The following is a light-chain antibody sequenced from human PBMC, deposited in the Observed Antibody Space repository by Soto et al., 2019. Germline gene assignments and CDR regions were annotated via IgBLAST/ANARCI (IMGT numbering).Light chain of an antibody. Sequence: NFMLTQPHSVAESPGKTVTISCTRSSGSVASNHVQWYQQRPGSAPTTLIYENNQRPSGVPYRFSGSVDSSSNSASLTISGLKTEDEADYYCQSYDSNNVVFGGGTKLTVL. CDR1: SGSVASNH. V-gene: IGLV6-57*04. J-gene: IGLJ3*02. CDR3: QSYDSNNVV. CDR2: ENN.